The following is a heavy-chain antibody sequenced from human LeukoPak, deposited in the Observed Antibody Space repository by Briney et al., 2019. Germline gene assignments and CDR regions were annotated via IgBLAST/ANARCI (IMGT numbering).Heavy chain of an antibody. V-gene: IGHV4-34*01. D-gene: IGHD3-9*01. CDR1: GGSISNYY. Sequence: SETLSLTCTVSGGSISNYYWSWIRQPPGKGLEWIGEINHSGSTSYNPSLSSRVTISGDKSKHQFSLKLTSMTAADTGVYYCAIADYDISTGFQKMLDYWGQGSLVVVSS. CDR3: AIADYDISTGFQKMLDY. CDR2: INHSGST. J-gene: IGHJ4*02.